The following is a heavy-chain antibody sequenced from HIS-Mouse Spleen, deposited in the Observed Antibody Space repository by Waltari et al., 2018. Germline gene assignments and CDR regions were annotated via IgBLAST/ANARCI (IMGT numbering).Heavy chain of an antibody. J-gene: IGHJ4*02. CDR3: AKGGAVVYFDY. CDR1: GFTFSSYG. V-gene: IGHV3-30*18. Sequence: QVQLVESGGGVVQPGRSLRLSCAAPGFTFSSYGMHWVRQAPGKGLEWVAVISYDASNKYDADSVKGRFTISRDKCKNTLYLQMNSLRAEDTDVYYCAKGGAVVYFDYWGQGTLVTVSS. D-gene: IGHD2-15*01. CDR2: ISYDASNK.